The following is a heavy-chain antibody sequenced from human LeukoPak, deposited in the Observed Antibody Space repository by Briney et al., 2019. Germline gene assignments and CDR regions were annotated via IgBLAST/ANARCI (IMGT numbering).Heavy chain of an antibody. V-gene: IGHV4-30-4*08. J-gene: IGHJ4*02. CDR3: ARGGITIFGVVNLFDY. CDR2: IYYSGST. CDR1: GASISSGDYY. D-gene: IGHD3-3*01. Sequence: SETLSLTCTVSGASISSGDYYWSWIRQPPGKGLEWIGYIYYSGSTYYNPSLKSRVTISVDTSKNQFSLKLSSVTAADTAVYYCARGGITIFGVVNLFDYWGQGTLVTVSS.